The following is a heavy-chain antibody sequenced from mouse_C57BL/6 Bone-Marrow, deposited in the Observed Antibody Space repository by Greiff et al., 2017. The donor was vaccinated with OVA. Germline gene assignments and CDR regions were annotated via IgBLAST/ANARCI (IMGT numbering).Heavy chain of an antibody. CDR1: GFTFSNYW. CDR3: SSYYDYDRYYFDY. CDR2: IRLKSDNYAT. Sequence: EVMLVESGGGLVQPGGSMKLSCVASGFTFSNYWMNWVRQSPEKGLEWVAQIRLKSDNYATHYAVSVKGRFTIYRDDYKSSVYLQMNNLRAADTGIYYCSSYYDYDRYYFDYWGQGTTLTVSS. D-gene: IGHD2-4*01. J-gene: IGHJ2*01. V-gene: IGHV6-3*01.